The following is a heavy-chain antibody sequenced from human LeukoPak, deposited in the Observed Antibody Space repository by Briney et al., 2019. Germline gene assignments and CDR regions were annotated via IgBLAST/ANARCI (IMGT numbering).Heavy chain of an antibody. Sequence: PGGSLRLSCAASGLTVSSNYMTWVRQAPGKGLEWVSDIYSGDSTHYADSVKGRFTISRDNSKNTLYLQMNSLRAEDTAVYYCARVGQQLTRGGVDYWGQGTLVTVSS. V-gene: IGHV3-66*01. CDR3: ARVGQQLTRGGVDY. CDR1: GLTVSSNY. D-gene: IGHD6-13*01. CDR2: IYSGDST. J-gene: IGHJ4*02.